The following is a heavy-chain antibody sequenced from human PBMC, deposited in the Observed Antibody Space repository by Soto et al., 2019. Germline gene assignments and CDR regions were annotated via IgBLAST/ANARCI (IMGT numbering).Heavy chain of an antibody. J-gene: IGHJ5*02. Sequence: EVQLLESGGGLVQPGGSLRLSCPASGFTFSTYAMSWVRQAPGKGREWVSAISGSGGSTYSADSVKGRCTISRDNSKNTLYLQMNSLRAEDTDVYYCAKIPGYSSGWYLRGWFDPWGQGTLVTVSS. CDR3: AKIPGYSSGWYLRGWFDP. CDR1: GFTFSTYA. CDR2: ISGSGGST. D-gene: IGHD6-19*01. V-gene: IGHV3-23*01.